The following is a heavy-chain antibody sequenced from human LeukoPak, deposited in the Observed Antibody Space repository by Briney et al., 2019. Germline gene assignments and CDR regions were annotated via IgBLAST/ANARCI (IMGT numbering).Heavy chain of an antibody. J-gene: IGHJ4*02. CDR3: ARNAIQLWFGGFDY. CDR1: GGSISSGDYY. Sequence: PSQTLSLTCTVSGGSISSGDYYWSWIRQPPGKGLEWIGYIYYSGSTYYNPSLKSRVTISVDTSKNQFSLKLSSVTAADTAVYYCARNAIQLWFGGFDYWGQGTLVTVSS. D-gene: IGHD5-18*01. CDR2: IYYSGST. V-gene: IGHV4-30-4*01.